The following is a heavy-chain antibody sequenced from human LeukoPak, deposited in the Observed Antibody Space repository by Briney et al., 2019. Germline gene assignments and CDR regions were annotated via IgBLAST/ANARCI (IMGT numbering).Heavy chain of an antibody. D-gene: IGHD4-17*01. J-gene: IGHJ4*02. Sequence: GGSLRPSCAASGFTFSSYSMNWVRQAPGKGLEWVSSISSSSSYIYYADSVKGRFTISRDNAKNSLYLQMNSLRAEDTAVYYCARDPTPGDPPHYWGQGTLVTVSS. V-gene: IGHV3-21*01. CDR3: ARDPTPGDPPHY. CDR1: GFTFSSYS. CDR2: ISSSSSYI.